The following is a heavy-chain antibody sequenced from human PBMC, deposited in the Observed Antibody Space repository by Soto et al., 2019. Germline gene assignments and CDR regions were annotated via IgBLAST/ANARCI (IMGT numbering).Heavy chain of an antibody. D-gene: IGHD3-22*01. CDR3: ARDGYYDSRWVYWFDP. CDR1: GFTFSSYS. J-gene: IGHJ5*02. V-gene: IGHV3-48*02. CDR2: ISSSSSTI. Sequence: EVQLVESGGGLVQPGGSLRLSCAASGFTFSSYSMNWVRQAPGKGLEWVSYISSSSSTIYYADSVKGRFTISRDNAKNSLYLQMNSLRDEDTAVYYCARDGYYDSRWVYWFDPWGQGTLVTVSS.